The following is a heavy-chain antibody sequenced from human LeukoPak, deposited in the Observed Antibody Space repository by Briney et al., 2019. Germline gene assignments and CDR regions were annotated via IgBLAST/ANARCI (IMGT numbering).Heavy chain of an antibody. Sequence: PGWSFRLSCAATGFTCGSYAMSRVRQAPGKGLESVSAISGSGGSTYYADSVKGRFTISRDNSKNTLYLQMNSLRAEDTAVYYCAKVRWVDDIADYWGQGTLVTVSS. J-gene: IGHJ4*02. D-gene: IGHD3-9*01. CDR1: GFTCGSYA. CDR2: ISGSGGST. V-gene: IGHV3-23*01. CDR3: AKVRWVDDIADY.